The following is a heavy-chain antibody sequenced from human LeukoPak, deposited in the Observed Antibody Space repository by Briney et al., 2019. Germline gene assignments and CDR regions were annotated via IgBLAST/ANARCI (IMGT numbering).Heavy chain of an antibody. D-gene: IGHD1-14*01. V-gene: IGHV3-21*01. CDR2: IGPTGTDR. CDR3: ATETIGRHYDY. CDR1: GFTFSSCG. J-gene: IGHJ4*02. Sequence: GGSLRLYCAASGFTFSSCGFNWVRQAPGKGLEWVSSIGPTGTDRYYADSVRGRFTISRDNAQNSMYLQMDSLRDEDTAVYYCATETIGRHYDYWGQGTLLTVSS.